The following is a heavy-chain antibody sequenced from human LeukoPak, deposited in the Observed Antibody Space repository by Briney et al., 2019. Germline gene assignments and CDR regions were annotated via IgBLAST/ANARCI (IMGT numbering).Heavy chain of an antibody. J-gene: IGHJ4*02. CDR2: LYYSGNT. CDR3: ARVYGYNLYYFDY. Sequence: SETLSLTCTVSGGSISSYYWSWIRQPPGQGLEWIGYLYYSGNTNYNPSLKSRVTISVDTSKKQFSLKLSSVTAADTAVYYCARVYGYNLYYFDYWGQGTLVTVSS. CDR1: GGSISSYY. D-gene: IGHD5-24*01. V-gene: IGHV4-59*01.